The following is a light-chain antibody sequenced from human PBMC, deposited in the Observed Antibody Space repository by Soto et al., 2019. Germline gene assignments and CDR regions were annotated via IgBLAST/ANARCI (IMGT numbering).Light chain of an antibody. CDR2: DVN. V-gene: IGLV2-11*01. CDR3: CSYADTLYV. CDR1: SSDVGGYNY. J-gene: IGLJ1*01. Sequence: QSALTQPRSVSGSPGQSVTISCTGTSSDVGGYNYVSWYQQRPGKAPKILIYDVNKRPSGVPDRFSGSKSGNTASLTISGLQAEDDAEYNCCSYADTLYVFGTGTKLTVL.